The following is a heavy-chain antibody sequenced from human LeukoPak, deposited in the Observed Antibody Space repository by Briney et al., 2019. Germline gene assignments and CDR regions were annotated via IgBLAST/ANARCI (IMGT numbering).Heavy chain of an antibody. D-gene: IGHD3-10*01. J-gene: IGHJ3*02. CDR3: ARDHPITMVRGVIIYDAFDI. CDR1: GGSMSSYY. V-gene: IGHV4-4*07. CDR2: FYTSGRT. Sequence: SETLSLTCAVSGGSMSSYYWSWNRQPAGKGLEWIGRFYTSGRTNYNPSLKSRVTMSVDTSKSQLSLKLSSVTAADTAVYYCARDHPITMVRGVIIYDAFDIWGQGTMVTVSS.